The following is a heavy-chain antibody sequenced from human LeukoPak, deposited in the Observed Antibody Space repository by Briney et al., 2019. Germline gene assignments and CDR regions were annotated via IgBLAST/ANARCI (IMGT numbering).Heavy chain of an antibody. Sequence: GASVKVSCKASGYTFTTYGISWARQAPGQGPEWMGWISTYSGNTHYAQELQGRVTLTTDTSTSTAYMDLRSLRSDDTAVYYCARDGRGHWGTCIWYLGNWFDPWGQGTLVTVSS. CDR2: ISTYSGNT. D-gene: IGHD6-13*01. V-gene: IGHV1-18*01. CDR1: GYTFTTYG. CDR3: ARDGRGHWGTCIWYLGNWFDP. J-gene: IGHJ5*02.